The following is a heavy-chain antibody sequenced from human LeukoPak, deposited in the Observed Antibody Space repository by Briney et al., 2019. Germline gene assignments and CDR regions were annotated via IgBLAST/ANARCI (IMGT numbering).Heavy chain of an antibody. Sequence: SETLSLTCTVSGGSISSYYWSWLRQPPGKGLEWIGYIYYSGSTSHNPSLKSRVTISVDTSKNQFSLKLSSVTAADTAVYYCARDLEGTLLWFGESALWGQGTLVTVSS. CDR2: IYYSGST. D-gene: IGHD3-10*01. V-gene: IGHV4-59*12. J-gene: IGHJ4*02. CDR3: ARDLEGTLLWFGESAL. CDR1: GGSISSYY.